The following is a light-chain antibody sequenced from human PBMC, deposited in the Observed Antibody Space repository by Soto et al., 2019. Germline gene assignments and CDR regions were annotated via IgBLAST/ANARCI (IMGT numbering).Light chain of an antibody. CDR3: CSYTSSINYV. V-gene: IGLV2-14*01. CDR1: SSDFDIYKY. CDR2: QVT. Sequence: QSALTQPASVSGSPGQSITISCTGTSSDFDIYKYVSWYQQHPGKAPNLMIYQVTNRPSGVSNRFSGSTSGNTASLTISGLQAEDAADYYCCSYTSSINYVFGTGTKLTVL. J-gene: IGLJ1*01.